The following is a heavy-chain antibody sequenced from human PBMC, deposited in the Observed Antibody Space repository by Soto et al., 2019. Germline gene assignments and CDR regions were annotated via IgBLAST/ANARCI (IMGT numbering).Heavy chain of an antibody. CDR2: ISSSSSTI. CDR3: ARDNYGDYLNWFDP. D-gene: IGHD4-17*01. V-gene: IGHV3-48*02. CDR1: GFTFSSYS. Sequence: EVQLVESGGGLVQPGGSLRLSCAASGFTFSSYSMNWVRQAPGKGLEWVSYISSSSSTIYYADYVKGRFTISRDNAKNSLYLQMNSLRDEDTAVYYCARDNYGDYLNWFDPWGQGTLVTVSS. J-gene: IGHJ5*02.